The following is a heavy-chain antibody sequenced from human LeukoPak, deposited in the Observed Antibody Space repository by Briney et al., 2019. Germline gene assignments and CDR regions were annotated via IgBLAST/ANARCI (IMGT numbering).Heavy chain of an antibody. CDR2: IWYDGSNK. V-gene: IGHV3-33*08. J-gene: IGHJ4*02. D-gene: IGHD6-13*01. CDR3: ARDRGSWRYFDY. CDR1: GFTFSSYG. Sequence: PGGSLRLSCAASGFTFSSYGMHWVRQAPGKGLEWVAVIWYDGSNKYYEDSVKGRFTVSRDNSKNTLYLQMNSLRAEDTAVYYCARDRGSWRYFDYWGQGTLVTVSS.